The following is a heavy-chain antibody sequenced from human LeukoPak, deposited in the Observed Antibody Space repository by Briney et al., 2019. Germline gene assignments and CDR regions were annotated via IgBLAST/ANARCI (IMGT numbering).Heavy chain of an antibody. Sequence: PGGSLRLSCAASGFTFSSYAMHWVRQAPGKGLEWVAVISYDGSNKYYADSVKGRFTISRDNSKNTLYLQMNSLRAEDTAVYYCAREGQAAGNYFDYWGQGTLVTVSS. V-gene: IGHV3-30*04. J-gene: IGHJ4*02. CDR1: GFTFSSYA. CDR2: ISYDGSNK. CDR3: AREGQAAGNYFDY. D-gene: IGHD6-13*01.